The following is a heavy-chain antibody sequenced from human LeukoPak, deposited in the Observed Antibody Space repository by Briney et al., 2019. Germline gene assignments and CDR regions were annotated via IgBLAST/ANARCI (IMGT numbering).Heavy chain of an antibody. V-gene: IGHV4-38-2*02. CDR1: GYSISSGYY. J-gene: IGHJ6*03. D-gene: IGHD3-3*01. Sequence: SETLSLTCTVSGYSISSGYYWGWIRQPPGKGLEWIGSIYHSGSTYYNPSLKSRVTISVDTSKNQFSLKLSSVTAADTAVYYCARCGEYYDFWSGSSSRSYYYYMDVWGKGTTVTVSS. CDR2: IYHSGST. CDR3: ARCGEYYDFWSGSSSRSYYYYMDV.